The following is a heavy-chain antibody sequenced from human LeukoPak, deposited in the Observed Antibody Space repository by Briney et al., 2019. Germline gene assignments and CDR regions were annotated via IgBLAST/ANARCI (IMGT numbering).Heavy chain of an antibody. CDR3: AKIPLHGSPWYFDY. CDR2: ISSSGGTT. CDR1: GFTFSTYA. J-gene: IGHJ4*02. D-gene: IGHD6-6*01. Sequence: GGSLRLSCAASGFTFSTYAVNWVRQAPGKGLEWVSAISSSGGTTYYADSVKGRFSISRDNSKNTLYLRMNSLRAEDTAIYYCAKIPLHGSPWYFDYWGQGTLVTVSS. V-gene: IGHV3-23*01.